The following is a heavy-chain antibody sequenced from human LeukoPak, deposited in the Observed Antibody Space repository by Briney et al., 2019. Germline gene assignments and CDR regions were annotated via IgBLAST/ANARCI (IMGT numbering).Heavy chain of an antibody. Sequence: KPSETLSLTCTVSGGSISSSSYYWGWIRQPPGKGLEWIGSIYYSGSTYYNPSLKSRVTISVDTSKNQFSLKLSSVTAADTAVYYCARRRNWFDPWGQGTLVTVSS. CDR2: IYYSGST. CDR1: GGSISSSSYY. CDR3: ARRRNWFDP. V-gene: IGHV4-39*01. J-gene: IGHJ5*02.